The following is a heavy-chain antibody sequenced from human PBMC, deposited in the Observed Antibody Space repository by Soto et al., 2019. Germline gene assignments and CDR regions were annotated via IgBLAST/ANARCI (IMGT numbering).Heavy chain of an antibody. CDR2: ISGSGGSR. V-gene: IGHV3-23*01. Sequence: EVQLLESGGGLVQPGGSLRLSCAASGFTFSSYAMSWVRQAPGKGLEWVSAISGSGGSRYYAESVKGRFTIPRDNSKNTLYLQMNRLRAEDTAVYYCAKANPVLLWFGKLFWGQGTLVTVSS. D-gene: IGHD3-10*01. J-gene: IGHJ4*02. CDR1: GFTFSSYA. CDR3: AKANPVLLWFGKLF.